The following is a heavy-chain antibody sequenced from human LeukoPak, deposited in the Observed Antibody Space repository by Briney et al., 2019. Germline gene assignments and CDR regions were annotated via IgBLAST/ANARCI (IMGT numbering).Heavy chain of an antibody. CDR3: ARFRGGSGYYFDY. J-gene: IGHJ4*02. CDR2: INPNSGGT. V-gene: IGHV1-2*02. CDR1: GYTFTGYY. Sequence: VASVKVSCKASGYTFTGYYMHWVRQAPGQGLEWMGWINPNSGGTNYAQKFQGRVTMTRDTSISTAYMELSRLRSDDTAVYYCARFRGGSGYYFDYWGQGTLVTVSS. D-gene: IGHD3-16*01.